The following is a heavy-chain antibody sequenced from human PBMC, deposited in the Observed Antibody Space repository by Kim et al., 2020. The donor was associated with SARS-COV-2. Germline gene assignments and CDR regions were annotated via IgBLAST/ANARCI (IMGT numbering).Heavy chain of an antibody. J-gene: IGHJ4*02. Sequence: GGSLRLSCAASEFTFNSYSMNWVRQAPGKGLEWISYISGSANTIHYADSVKGRFTISRDNAKNSLYLQMNSLRDEDTAVYYCARDRTSSFIFDYWGQGTLVTVSS. V-gene: IGHV3-48*02. D-gene: IGHD2-2*01. CDR3: ARDRTSSFIFDY. CDR2: ISGSANTI. CDR1: EFTFNSYS.